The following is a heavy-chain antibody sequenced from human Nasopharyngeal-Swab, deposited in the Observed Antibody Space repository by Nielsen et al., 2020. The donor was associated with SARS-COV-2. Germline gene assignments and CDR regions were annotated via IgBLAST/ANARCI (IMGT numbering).Heavy chain of an antibody. V-gene: IGHV1-2*06. J-gene: IGHJ5*02. Sequence: ASVKVSCKASGYTFTGYYMHWMRQAPGQGLEWMGRINPNSGGTNYAKKFQGRVTMTRDTSISTAYMELSRLRSDDTAVYYCARDYLVDDNWFDPWGQGTLVTVSS. CDR2: INPNSGGT. CDR1: GYTFTGYY. CDR3: ARDYLVDDNWFDP. D-gene: IGHD2-15*01.